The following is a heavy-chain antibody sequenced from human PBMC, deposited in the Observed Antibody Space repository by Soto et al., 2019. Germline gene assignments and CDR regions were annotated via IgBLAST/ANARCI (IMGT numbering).Heavy chain of an antibody. CDR3: ARGGIVVIPDS. CDR2: IYFSGGT. V-gene: IGHV4-31*03. D-gene: IGHD3-22*01. Sequence: SETLSLTCTVSGGSISSGGYYWSWIRQHPGRGLEWIGYIYFSGGTYYNPSLRGRVTISIEMSQNQFSLNLSSVTAADTAVYYCARGGIVVIPDSWGQGTLVTVSS. CDR1: GGSISSGGYY. J-gene: IGHJ5*01.